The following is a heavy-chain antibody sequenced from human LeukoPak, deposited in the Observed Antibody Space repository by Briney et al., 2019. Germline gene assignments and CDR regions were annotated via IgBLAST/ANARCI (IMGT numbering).Heavy chain of an antibody. CDR2: VSNRGSP. Sequence: SDTLSLTCTVSGGSISSHWWAWIRQPPGKRLQWIGYVSNRGSPNYNPSLKSRVTMSVDTSKNQFSLNLTSVTAADTAVYYCAKSPPSWDAFDIWGQGAMVSVS. J-gene: IGHJ3*02. V-gene: IGHV4-59*07. CDR1: GGSISSHW. CDR3: AKSPPSWDAFDI.